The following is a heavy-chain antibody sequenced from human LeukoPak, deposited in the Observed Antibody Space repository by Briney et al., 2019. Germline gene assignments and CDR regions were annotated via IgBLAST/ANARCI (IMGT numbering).Heavy chain of an antibody. J-gene: IGHJ4*02. CDR1: GFTFNRFW. Sequence: GGSQGLSCAASGFTFNRFWLSWVRQAPGKGPEWVASIKTDGSEKHYVGSVRGRFTISRDNAKNSLYLQMNSLRAEDTALYYCAREAYWGQGTLVTASS. CDR2: IKTDGSEK. CDR3: AREAY. V-gene: IGHV3-7*05.